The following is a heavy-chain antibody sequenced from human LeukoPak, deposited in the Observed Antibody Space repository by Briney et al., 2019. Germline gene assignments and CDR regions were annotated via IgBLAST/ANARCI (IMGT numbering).Heavy chain of an antibody. CDR2: IYYSGST. D-gene: IGHD4-17*01. CDR3: ARECRDYGDYFWDY. V-gene: IGHV4-31*03. Sequence: PSETLSLTCTVSGGSISSGGYYWSWIRQHPGKGLEWIGYIYYSGSTYYNPSLKSRVTISVDTSKNQFSLELSSVTAADTAVYYCARECRDYGDYFWDYWGQGTLVTVSS. CDR1: GGSISSGGYY. J-gene: IGHJ4*02.